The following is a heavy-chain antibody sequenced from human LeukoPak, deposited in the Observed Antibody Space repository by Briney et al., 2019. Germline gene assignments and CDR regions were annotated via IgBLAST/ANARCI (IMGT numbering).Heavy chain of an antibody. CDR2: IYYSGST. D-gene: IGHD6-19*01. J-gene: IGHJ4*02. V-gene: IGHV4-59*01. CDR1: GGSISSYY. Sequence: PSETLSLTCTVSGGSISSYYWSWIRQPPGKGLEWIGYIYYSGSTNYNPSLKSRVTISVDTSKNQFSLKLSSVTAADTAVYYCARQYASNSGWLIFDYWGQGTLVTVSS. CDR3: ARQYASNSGWLIFDY.